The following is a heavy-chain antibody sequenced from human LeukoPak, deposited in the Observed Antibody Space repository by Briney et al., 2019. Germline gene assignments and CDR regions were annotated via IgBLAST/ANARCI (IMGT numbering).Heavy chain of an antibody. CDR2: ISSGGGTI. V-gene: IGHV3-48*01. CDR1: GFTFGSYS. J-gene: IGHJ4*02. CDR3: PLELGEGFDY. D-gene: IGHD1-7*01. Sequence: GGSLRLSCADSGFTFGSYSMNWVRQAPGKGLEWISYISSGGGTIYYADSVKGRFTTSRDNAKNSLYLQMTSLRAEDTAVYYCPLELGEGFDYWGQGTLVTVSS.